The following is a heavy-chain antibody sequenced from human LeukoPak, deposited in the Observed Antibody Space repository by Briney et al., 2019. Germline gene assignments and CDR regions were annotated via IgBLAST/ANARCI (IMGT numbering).Heavy chain of an antibody. J-gene: IGHJ4*02. Sequence: TGGSLRLSCVASGFNFSTYAMHWVRQAPGKGLEWVALIRYDGSDKYYADSVKGRFTISRDISKNTLFLQMNSLRAEDTASYYCAKDASSSSSLRDWGQGTLVSVSS. D-gene: IGHD6-6*01. CDR1: GFNFSTYA. V-gene: IGHV3-30*02. CDR3: AKDASSSSSLRD. CDR2: IRYDGSDK.